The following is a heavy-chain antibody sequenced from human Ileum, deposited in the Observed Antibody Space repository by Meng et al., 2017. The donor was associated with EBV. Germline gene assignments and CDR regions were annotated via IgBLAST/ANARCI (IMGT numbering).Heavy chain of an antibody. D-gene: IGHD3-10*01. V-gene: IGHV1-3*01. Sequence: VQQVQSRSEFKKPVASVQVSCKASGNTFTTNAMNWVRQAPGQRLEWMGWINAGNGNTKYTQKFQGRLTITRDTSASTAYMELSSLRSEDTAVYYCARVTTSGSYYLDYWGQGTLVTVSS. CDR3: ARVTTSGSYYLDY. J-gene: IGHJ4*02. CDR2: INAGNGNT. CDR1: GNTFTTNA.